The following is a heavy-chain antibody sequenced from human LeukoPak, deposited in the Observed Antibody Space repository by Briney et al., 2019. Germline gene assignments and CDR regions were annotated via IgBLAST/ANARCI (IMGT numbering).Heavy chain of an antibody. CDR2: ISYDGRYI. CDR1: GFNFTTYG. CDR3: ARTRAYCSGDKCLIDY. Sequence: GRSLRLSCVASGFNFTTYGMHWVRQTPGEGLEWLALISYDGRYIYDADSVKGRFTISREDAENSLYLQMNSLRVGDTAVYYCARTRAYCSGDKCLIDYWGQGTLVTVSS. V-gene: IGHV3-30*03. D-gene: IGHD2-21*01. J-gene: IGHJ4*02.